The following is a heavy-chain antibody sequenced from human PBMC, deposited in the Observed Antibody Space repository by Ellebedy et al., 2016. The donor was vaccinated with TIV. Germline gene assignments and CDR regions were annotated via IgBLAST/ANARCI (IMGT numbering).Heavy chain of an antibody. J-gene: IGHJ6*02. Sequence: GESLKISCAASGFTFSSYSMNWVRQAPGTGLEWVSSISSSSSYIYYADSVKGRFTISRDNAKNSLYLQMNSLRAEDTAVYYCARDFGELPYYYYYGMDVWGQGTTVTVSS. CDR2: ISSSSSYI. CDR3: ARDFGELPYYYYYGMDV. CDR1: GFTFSSYS. V-gene: IGHV3-21*01. D-gene: IGHD1-26*01.